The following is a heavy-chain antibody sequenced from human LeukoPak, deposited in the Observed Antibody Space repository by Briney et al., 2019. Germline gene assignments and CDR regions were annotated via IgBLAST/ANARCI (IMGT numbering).Heavy chain of an antibody. Sequence: PSETLSLTCTVSGGSISSSSYYWGWIRQPPGKGLEWIGSIYYSGSTYYNPSLKSRVTISVDTSKNQFSLKLNSVTAADTAVYYCAREVLTKKRSSGWYRRYFDYWGQGTLVTVSS. V-gene: IGHV4-39*02. D-gene: IGHD6-19*01. CDR1: GGSISSSSYY. J-gene: IGHJ4*02. CDR2: IYYSGST. CDR3: AREVLTKKRSSGWYRRYFDY.